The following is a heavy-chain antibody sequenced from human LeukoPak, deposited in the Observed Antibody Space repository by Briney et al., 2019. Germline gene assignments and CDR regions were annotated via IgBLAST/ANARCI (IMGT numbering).Heavy chain of an antibody. D-gene: IGHD6-13*01. CDR1: GFTFSDFA. CDR3: VRDPSYGSSWYYYMDV. V-gene: IGHV3-48*04. Sequence: GGSLRLSCEVSGFTFSDFAMSWVRQAPGKGLEWVSYISSSSFKIGYADSVKGRFTISRDNSKNSLYLQMDSLRVEDTAVYYCVRDPSYGSSWYYYMDVWGKGTTVTVSS. J-gene: IGHJ6*03. CDR2: ISSSSFKI.